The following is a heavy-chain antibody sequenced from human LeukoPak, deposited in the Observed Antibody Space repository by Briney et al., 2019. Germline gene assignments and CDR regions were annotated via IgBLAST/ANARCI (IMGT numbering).Heavy chain of an antibody. D-gene: IGHD4/OR15-4a*01. Sequence: PSETLSLTCTLSGGSISTYYWTWIRQPPGKGLEWIGYIYYSGTTNYNPSLKSRVTISVDTSKNQFSLQLRSVTAADSAVYYCAREDPQTRVPEGMDVWGQGTTVTVTS. CDR2: IYYSGTT. J-gene: IGHJ6*02. CDR1: GGSISTYY. CDR3: AREDPQTRVPEGMDV. V-gene: IGHV4-59*01.